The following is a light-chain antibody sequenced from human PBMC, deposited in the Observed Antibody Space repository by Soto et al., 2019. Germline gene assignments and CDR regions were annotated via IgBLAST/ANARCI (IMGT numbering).Light chain of an antibody. CDR1: QSVTRN. CDR3: QQYYDWPVT. CDR2: GAS. V-gene: IGKV3-15*01. J-gene: IGKJ4*01. Sequence: EIVMTQSPATLSVSPGESVSLSCWASQSVTRNLAWYQHKPGQVPRLLISGASTGATGIPARFSGRGSGTEFTLTIDSLQSEDFAIYYCQQYYDWPVTFGGGTKVDIK.